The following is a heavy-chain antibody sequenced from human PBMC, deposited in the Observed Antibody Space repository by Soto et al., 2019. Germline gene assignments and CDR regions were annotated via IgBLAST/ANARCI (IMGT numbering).Heavy chain of an antibody. V-gene: IGHV3-23*01. J-gene: IGHJ5*02. D-gene: IGHD4-17*01. CDR1: GFTFSSYA. Sequence: EVQLLESGGGLVQPGGSLRLSCAASGFTFSSYAMSWVRQAPGKGLEWVSAISGSGGSTYDADSVKGRFTISRDNSKNTVYLQRNSLRAEDTAVYYCAKSLLQAVPNWFDPWGQGTLVTVSS. CDR3: AKSLLQAVPNWFDP. CDR2: ISGSGGST.